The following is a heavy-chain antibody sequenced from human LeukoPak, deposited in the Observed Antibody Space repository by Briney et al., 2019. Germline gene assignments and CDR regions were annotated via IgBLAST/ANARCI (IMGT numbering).Heavy chain of an antibody. J-gene: IGHJ5*02. Sequence: ASVKVSCKASGYTFTSYGISWVRQAPGQGLEWMGGIIPIFGTANYAQKFQGRVTITADKSTSTAYMELSSLRFEDTAVYYCARIGYSSGQEGFDPWGQGTLVTVSS. V-gene: IGHV1-69*06. CDR3: ARIGYSSGQEGFDP. D-gene: IGHD6-19*01. CDR2: IIPIFGTA. CDR1: GYTFTSYG.